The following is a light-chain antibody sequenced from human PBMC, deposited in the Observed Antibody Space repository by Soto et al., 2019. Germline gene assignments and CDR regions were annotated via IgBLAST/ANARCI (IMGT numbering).Light chain of an antibody. J-gene: IGKJ1*01. Sequence: EIVLTQSPGTLSLSPGESATLSCRASQSVTNNYLAWYQQKPGQAPRLLIADASRRATGIPDRFSGSGSGTEFTLTISRLEPEDFAVFYCQLCARSPLTFGQGTKVEMK. CDR2: DAS. CDR1: QSVTNNY. V-gene: IGKV3-20*01. CDR3: QLCARSPLT.